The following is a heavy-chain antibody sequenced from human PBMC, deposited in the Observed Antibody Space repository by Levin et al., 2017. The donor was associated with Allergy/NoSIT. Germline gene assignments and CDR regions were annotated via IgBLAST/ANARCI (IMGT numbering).Heavy chain of an antibody. Sequence: GGSLRLSCAASGFTVSSNYMSWVRQAPGKGLEWVSVIYSGGSTYYADSVKGRFTISRDNSKNTLYLQMNSLRAEDTAVYYCARVSREVVYFDYWGQGTLVTVSS. CDR1: GFTVSSNY. D-gene: IGHD1-26*01. J-gene: IGHJ4*02. CDR2: IYSGGST. V-gene: IGHV3-53*01. CDR3: ARVSREVVYFDY.